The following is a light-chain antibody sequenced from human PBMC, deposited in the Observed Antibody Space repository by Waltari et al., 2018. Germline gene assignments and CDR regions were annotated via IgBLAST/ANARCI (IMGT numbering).Light chain of an antibody. CDR1: QSVTSTY. CDR2: GAS. Sequence: EIVLTQSPGTLSLSPGERATLSCRASQSVTSTYLAWFQQRPGQAPRLLIYGASSRATGIPDRCRGSGSGTDFTLTISRLEPEDFAVYYCHQYGSLPETFGGGTKVEI. V-gene: IGKV3-20*01. CDR3: HQYGSLPET. J-gene: IGKJ4*01.